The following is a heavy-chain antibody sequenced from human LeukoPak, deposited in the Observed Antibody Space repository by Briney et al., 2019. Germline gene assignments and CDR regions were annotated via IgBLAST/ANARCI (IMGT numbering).Heavy chain of an antibody. CDR1: VGSLSSYF. Sequence: SDTVSLTCTVSVGSLSSYFLGWMRQPPGKGLEGMGSIYYIRCAHYNPSLHNGVTMSVDTSKNQLSLKLRSVTAADTAVYFCASGQGGWLPYYFDYWGQGTLVTVSS. CDR3: ASGQGGWLPYYFDY. V-gene: IGHV4-39*07. J-gene: IGHJ4*02. CDR2: IYYIRCA. D-gene: IGHD5-24*01.